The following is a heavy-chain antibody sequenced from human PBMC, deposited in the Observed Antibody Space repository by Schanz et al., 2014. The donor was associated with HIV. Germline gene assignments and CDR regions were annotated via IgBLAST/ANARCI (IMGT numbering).Heavy chain of an antibody. CDR3: ARVANWDYYGMDV. V-gene: IGHV3-30*03. CDR2: ISYDGSNK. D-gene: IGHD3-16*01. CDR1: GFTFSTYG. Sequence: QVQLVESGGGVVQPGRSLRLSCAASGFTFSTYGMHWVRQGPGKGLEWEAFISYDGSNKYYADSVKGRFTISRDNSKNTLFLQMNSLRGEDTAVYYCARVANWDYYGMDVWGRGTTVTVS. J-gene: IGHJ6*02.